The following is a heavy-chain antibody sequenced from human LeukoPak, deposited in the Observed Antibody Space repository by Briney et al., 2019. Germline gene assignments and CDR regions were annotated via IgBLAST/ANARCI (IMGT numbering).Heavy chain of an antibody. Sequence: SETLSLTCTVSGDSISSYEWWSWVRQPPGKGLEWIGEIQLSGFTNYNPSLKSRLTMSIDKSKNQCSLNLTSVTAADTAIYYCARVISSAWRQNDLWGQGTLVTVSS. V-gene: IGHV4-4*02. CDR2: IQLSGFT. D-gene: IGHD3-22*01. CDR3: ARVISSAWRQNDL. J-gene: IGHJ5*02. CDR1: GDSISSYEW.